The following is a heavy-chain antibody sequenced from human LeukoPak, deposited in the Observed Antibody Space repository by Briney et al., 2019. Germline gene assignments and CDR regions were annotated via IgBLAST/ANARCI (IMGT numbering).Heavy chain of an antibody. CDR3: TSGAMLVS. J-gene: IGHJ5*02. CDR2: IKRKSDGGTT. Sequence: GGSLRLSCAASGFTFTNAWMSWVRQAPGKGLEWVGRIKRKSDGGTTDYAAPVKSRFTISRDDSKNTLYLQMNSLKTEDTAVYYCTSGAMLVSWGQGTLVTVSS. D-gene: IGHD3-22*01. CDR1: GFTFTNAW. V-gene: IGHV3-15*01.